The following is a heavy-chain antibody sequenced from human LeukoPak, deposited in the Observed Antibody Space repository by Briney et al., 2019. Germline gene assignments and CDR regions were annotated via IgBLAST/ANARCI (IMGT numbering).Heavy chain of an antibody. J-gene: IGHJ3*02. Sequence: GGSLRLSCAASGFTFSSYGMHWVRQAPGKGLEWVAFIRYDGSNKYYADSVKGRFTISRDNSKNTLYLQMNSLRAEDTAVYYCAKDQRYFDWPDAFDIWGQGTMVTVSS. V-gene: IGHV3-30*02. CDR1: GFTFSSYG. CDR2: IRYDGSNK. CDR3: AKDQRYFDWPDAFDI. D-gene: IGHD3-9*01.